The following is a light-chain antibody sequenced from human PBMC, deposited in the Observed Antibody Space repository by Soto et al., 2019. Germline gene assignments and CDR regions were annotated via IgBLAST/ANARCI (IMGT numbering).Light chain of an antibody. V-gene: IGLV2-14*01. CDR1: SSDIGGYYY. CDR3: SSYTTSNVV. CDR2: GVS. Sequence: QSVLTQPASVSGSPGQSITISCTGTSSDIGGYYYVSWYQHHPGTAPKLIISGVSNRPSGVSNRFSGSKSGNTASLTISGLQAEDEADYYCSSYTTSNVVFGGGTQLTVL. J-gene: IGLJ2*01.